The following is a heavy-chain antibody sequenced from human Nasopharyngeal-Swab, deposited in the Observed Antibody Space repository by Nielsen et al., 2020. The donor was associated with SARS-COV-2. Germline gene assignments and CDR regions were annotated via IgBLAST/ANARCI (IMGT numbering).Heavy chain of an antibody. Sequence: SETLSLTCAVYGGSFSGYYWSWIRQPPGKGLEWIGEINHSGSTNYNASLKSRVTISVDTSKNQFSLKLSSVTAADTAVYYCARNHYYGSGSYYPLYYYYYGVDVWGQGTTVTVSS. CDR2: INHSGST. CDR1: GGSFSGYY. J-gene: IGHJ6*02. V-gene: IGHV4-34*01. CDR3: ARNHYYGSGSYYPLYYYYYGVDV. D-gene: IGHD3-10*01.